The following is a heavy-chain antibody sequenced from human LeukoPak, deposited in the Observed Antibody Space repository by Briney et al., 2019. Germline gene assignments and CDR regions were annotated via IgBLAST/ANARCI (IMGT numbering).Heavy chain of an antibody. Sequence: PGGSLRLSCAASGFTFDDYAMHWVRQAPGKGLEWVSLISGDGGSTYYADSVKGRFTISRDNSKNSLYLQMNSLRTEDTALYYCAKDGSEDSSGYYYTRGCYFDYWGQGTLVTVSS. J-gene: IGHJ4*02. CDR2: ISGDGGST. CDR3: AKDGSEDSSGYYYTRGCYFDY. V-gene: IGHV3-43*02. D-gene: IGHD3-22*01. CDR1: GFTFDDYA.